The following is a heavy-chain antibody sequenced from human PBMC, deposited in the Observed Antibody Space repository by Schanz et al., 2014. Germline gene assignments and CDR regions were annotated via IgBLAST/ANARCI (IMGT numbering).Heavy chain of an antibody. CDR1: GFTFRTYL. J-gene: IGHJ5*02. CDR3: VREDIVVVPAATVWFDP. CDR2: ISSSSSTI. Sequence: EVQLVESGGGLVQPGGSLRLSCAASGFTFRTYLMNWVRQAPGKGLEWVSFISSSSSTIYYADSVKGRFTISRDNAKNSLYLQMNSLRAEDTAVYYCVREDIVVVPAATVWFDPWGQGTLVTVSS. V-gene: IGHV3-48*01. D-gene: IGHD2-2*01.